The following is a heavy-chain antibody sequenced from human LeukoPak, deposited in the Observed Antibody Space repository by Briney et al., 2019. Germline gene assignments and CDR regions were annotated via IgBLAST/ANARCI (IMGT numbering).Heavy chain of an antibody. V-gene: IGHV5-51*01. J-gene: IGHJ3*02. CDR3: ARYSVGYCSSTSCASHAFDI. CDR2: IYPGDSDT. D-gene: IGHD2-2*03. Sequence: GESLKISCKGSGYSFTSYWIGWVRQMPGKGLEWMGIIYPGDSDTRYSPSFQGQVTISADKSISTAYLQWSSLKASDTAMYYCARYSVGYCSSTSCASHAFDIWGQGTMVTVSS. CDR1: GYSFTSYW.